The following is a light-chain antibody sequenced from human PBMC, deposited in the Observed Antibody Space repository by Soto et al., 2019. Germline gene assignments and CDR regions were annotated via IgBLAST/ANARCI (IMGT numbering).Light chain of an antibody. CDR2: EVS. V-gene: IGLV2-14*01. CDR3: SSYTTSSALV. CDR1: SSDVGAYTF. J-gene: IGLJ1*01. Sequence: QSVLTQPASVSGSPGQSITISCTGTSSDVGAYTFVSWYQQHPGKAPKLMIFEVSNRPSGVSHRFSGSRSGNTASLTISGLQAEDEADYYCSSYTTSSALVFGTGTKLTVL.